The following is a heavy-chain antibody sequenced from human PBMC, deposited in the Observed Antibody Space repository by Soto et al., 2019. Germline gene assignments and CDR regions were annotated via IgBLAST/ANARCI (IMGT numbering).Heavy chain of an antibody. CDR3: PKELTHSNSGCYFGGFDY. Sequence: GGSLRLSCAASGFTFSSYAMSWVRQAPGKGLEWVSAISGSGGSTYYADSVKGRFTISRDNSKNTLYLQMNSLRADDSAVYYCPKELTHSNSGCYFGGFDYWGQGTLVTVSS. CDR2: ISGSGGST. V-gene: IGHV3-23*01. D-gene: IGHD1-26*01. CDR1: GFTFSSYA. J-gene: IGHJ4*02.